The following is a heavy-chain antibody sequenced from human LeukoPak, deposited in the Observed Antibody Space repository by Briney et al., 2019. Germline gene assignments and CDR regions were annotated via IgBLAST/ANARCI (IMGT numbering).Heavy chain of an antibody. CDR3: ARGDFDC. CDR1: GFTFSSYW. V-gene: IGHV3-7*03. J-gene: IGHJ4*02. CDR2: VKQDGSGE. Sequence: PGGSLRLSCAASGFTFSSYWMSWVRQAPGKGLEWVANVKQDGSGEYYMASVKGRFTISRDGAKNSLYLQMNSLRAEDTAVYYCARGDFDCWGQGTLVTVSS.